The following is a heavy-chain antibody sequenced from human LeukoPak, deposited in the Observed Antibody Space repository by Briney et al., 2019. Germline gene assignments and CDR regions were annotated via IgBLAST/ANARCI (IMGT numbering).Heavy chain of an antibody. V-gene: IGHV4-39*01. CDR2: IYYSGST. J-gene: IGHJ6*03. CDR3: ARKTSGTPFYYYYYMDV. CDR1: GGSISSSSYY. Sequence: PSETLSLTCTVSGGSISSSSYYWGWIRQPPGKGLEWIGSIYYSGSTYYNPSLKSRVTISVDTSKNQFSLKLSSVTAADTAVYYCARKTSGTPFYYYYYMDVWGKGTTVTVSS. D-gene: IGHD1-26*01.